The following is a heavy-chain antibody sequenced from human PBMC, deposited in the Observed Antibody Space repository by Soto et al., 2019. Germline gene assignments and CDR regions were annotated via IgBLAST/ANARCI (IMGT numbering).Heavy chain of an antibody. CDR2: IYPGDSDT. CDR3: ARHAMTTVTHYYYYGMDV. V-gene: IGHV5-51*01. D-gene: IGHD4-4*01. CDR1: GYSFTSYW. Sequence: GESLKISCKGSGYSFTSYWIGWVRQMPGKGLEWMGIIYPGDSDTRYSPSFQGQVTISADKSISTAYLQWSSLKASDTAMYYCARHAMTTVTHYYYYGMDVWGQGXTVTVSS. J-gene: IGHJ6*02.